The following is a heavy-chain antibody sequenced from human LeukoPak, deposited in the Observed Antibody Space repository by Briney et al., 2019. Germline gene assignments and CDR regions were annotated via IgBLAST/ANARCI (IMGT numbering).Heavy chain of an antibody. CDR1: GFTFTSHW. V-gene: IGHV3-7*01. Sequence: GGSPRLSCAASGFTFTSHWMSWVRQAPGKGLEWVARMNLDGSEKYYVDSVKGRFTISRDNAKTSLYLEMNSLRAEDTAVYYCARDATYDYWGQGTLVTVSS. J-gene: IGHJ4*02. CDR2: MNLDGSEK. CDR3: ARDATYDY.